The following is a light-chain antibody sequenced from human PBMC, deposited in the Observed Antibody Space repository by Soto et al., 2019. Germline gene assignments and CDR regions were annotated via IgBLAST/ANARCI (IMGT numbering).Light chain of an antibody. CDR3: QQRTNWPWT. V-gene: IGKV3-11*01. CDR1: QGLSDY. J-gene: IGKJ1*01. CDR2: DAV. Sequence: IVLTQSPATLSLSPGERATLSCRASQGLSDYLAWYQQIPGQAPRLLIYDAVNRATGISARFSGSGSGTDFTLTISSLEPEDFAVYFCQQRTNWPWTFGQGTKVEIK.